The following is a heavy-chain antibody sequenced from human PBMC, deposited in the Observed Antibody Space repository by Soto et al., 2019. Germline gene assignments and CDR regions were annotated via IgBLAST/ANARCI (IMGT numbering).Heavy chain of an antibody. V-gene: IGHV3-11*01. CDR2: ISSSGSTI. CDR1: GFTFSDYY. Sequence: QVQLVESGGGLVKPGGSLRLSCAASGFTFSDYYMSWIRQAPGKGLEWVSYISSSGSTIYYEYSVKGRFTISRDNAKNSLYLQMNSVSAEDTAVYYCARERVAGIWPRTPRVDWGQGTLVTVSS. CDR3: ARERVAGIWPRTPRVD. D-gene: IGHD6-19*01. J-gene: IGHJ4*02.